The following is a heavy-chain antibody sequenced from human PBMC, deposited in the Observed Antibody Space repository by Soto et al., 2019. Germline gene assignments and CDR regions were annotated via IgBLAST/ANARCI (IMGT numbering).Heavy chain of an antibody. J-gene: IGHJ3*01. D-gene: IGHD3-16*01. CDR2: IIPIFGTA. CDR1: GVTFSSYA. V-gene: IGHV1-69*06. CDR3: ETDRWGSNVHDAFDL. Sequence: SVKVSCKASGVTFSSYAISWVRQAPGQGLEWMGGIIPIFGTANYAQKLQGRVTIIADKSTSTAYKELSSLRSEDMDVYYCETDRWGSNVHDAFDLWGQGTMVTVSS.